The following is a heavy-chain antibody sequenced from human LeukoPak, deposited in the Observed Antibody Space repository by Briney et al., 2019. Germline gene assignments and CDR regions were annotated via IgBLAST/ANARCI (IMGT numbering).Heavy chain of an antibody. CDR3: AKHSSGWYNRYDY. J-gene: IGHJ4*02. Sequence: GGSLRLFCAASGFTFSSYAMSWVRQAPGKGLEWVSAISGSGGSTYYADSVKGRFTISRDNSKNTLYLQMNSLRAEDTAVYYCAKHSSGWYNRYDYWGQGTLVTVSS. CDR1: GFTFSSYA. D-gene: IGHD6-19*01. V-gene: IGHV3-23*01. CDR2: ISGSGGST.